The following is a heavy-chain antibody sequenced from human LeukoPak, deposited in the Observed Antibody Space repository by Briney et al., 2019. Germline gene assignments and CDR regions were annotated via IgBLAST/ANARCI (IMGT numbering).Heavy chain of an antibody. CDR2: IYYSGST. Sequence: SETLSLTCTVSGGSISSGDYYWSWIRQPPGKGLEWIGYIYYSGSTHYNPSLKSRVTISEDTSKNQFSLKLSSVTAADTAVYYCARGDSSSWYSPYYYYGMDVWGQGTTVTVSS. J-gene: IGHJ6*02. D-gene: IGHD6-6*01. V-gene: IGHV4-30-4*01. CDR1: GGSISSGDYY. CDR3: ARGDSSSWYSPYYYYGMDV.